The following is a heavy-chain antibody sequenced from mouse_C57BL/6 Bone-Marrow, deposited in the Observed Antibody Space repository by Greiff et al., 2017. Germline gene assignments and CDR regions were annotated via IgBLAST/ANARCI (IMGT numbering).Heavy chain of an antibody. CDR2: INPNYGTT. D-gene: IGHD2-4*01. V-gene: IGHV1-39*01. Sequence: LVESGPELVQPGASVKISCKASGYSFTDYNMNWVKQSNGKSLEWIGVINPNYGTTSYNQKFKGQATLTVDQSSSTAYMKLHRLTSEYSAVYYCARGLIYYDYGFYAMDYWGQGTSVTVSS. CDR3: ARGLIYYDYGFYAMDY. J-gene: IGHJ4*01. CDR1: GYSFTDYN.